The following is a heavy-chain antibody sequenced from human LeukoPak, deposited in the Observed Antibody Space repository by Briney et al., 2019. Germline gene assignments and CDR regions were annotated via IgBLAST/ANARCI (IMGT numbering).Heavy chain of an antibody. CDR3: ARGPNFNYDFWSGSRSGYDY. J-gene: IGHJ4*02. V-gene: IGHV6-1*01. Sequence: SQTLSLTCAISGDSVSSNSAAWNWIRQSPSRGLEWLGRTYYRSKWYNDYAVSVKSRITINPDTSKNQFSLQLNSVTPEDTAVHYCARGPNFNYDFWSGSRSGYDYWGQGTLVTVSS. D-gene: IGHD3-3*01. CDR1: GDSVSSNSAA. CDR2: TYYRSKWYN.